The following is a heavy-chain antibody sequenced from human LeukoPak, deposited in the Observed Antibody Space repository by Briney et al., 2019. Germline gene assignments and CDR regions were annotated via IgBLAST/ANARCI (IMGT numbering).Heavy chain of an antibody. CDR2: IFYSGST. V-gene: IGHV4-39*01. CDR3: ARVRVGSSWYGARNVRGYYFDY. CDR1: SGSISTSSYY. Sequence: SETLSLTCTVSSGSISTSSYYWGWVRQPPGKGLEWIGNIFYSGSTYYNPSLKSRVTISVDTSKNQFSLKLSSVTAADTAVYYCARVRVGSSWYGARNVRGYYFDYWGQGTLVTVSS. J-gene: IGHJ4*02. D-gene: IGHD6-13*01.